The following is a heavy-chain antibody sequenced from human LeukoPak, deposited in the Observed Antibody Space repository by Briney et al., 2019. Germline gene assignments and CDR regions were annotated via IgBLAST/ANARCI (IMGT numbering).Heavy chain of an antibody. J-gene: IGHJ4*02. CDR2: INHSGST. D-gene: IGHD6-13*01. Sequence: SETLSLTCAVYGGSFSGYYWSWIRQPPGKGLEWIGEINHSGSTNYNPSLKSRVTISVDTSKNQFSLKLSSVTAADTAVYYCARHGVYSSSWYNFDYWGQGTLVTVSS. CDR3: ARHGVYSSSWYNFDY. CDR1: GGSFSGYY. V-gene: IGHV4-34*01.